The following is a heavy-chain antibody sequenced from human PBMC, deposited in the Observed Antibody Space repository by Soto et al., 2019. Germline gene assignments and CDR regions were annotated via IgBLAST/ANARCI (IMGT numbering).Heavy chain of an antibody. Sequence: QVQLVQSGAEVKTPGSSVKVSCKASGGTFSSYAISWVRQAPGQGLEWMGGIIPIFGTANYAQKFQGRVTITADESTSTAYMELSSLRSEDTAVYYCARDGPLGYCSGGSCYSGWFDPWGQGTLVTVSS. V-gene: IGHV1-69*01. CDR1: GGTFSSYA. CDR3: ARDGPLGYCSGGSCYSGWFDP. J-gene: IGHJ5*02. CDR2: IIPIFGTA. D-gene: IGHD2-15*01.